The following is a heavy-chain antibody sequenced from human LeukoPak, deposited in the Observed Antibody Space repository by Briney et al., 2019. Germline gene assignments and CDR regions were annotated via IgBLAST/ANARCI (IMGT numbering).Heavy chain of an antibody. CDR3: ARSLYCSGGSCYSGNWFDP. CDR2: ISYDGSNK. Sequence: AGGSLRLSCAASGFTFSSYAMHWVRQAPGKGLEWVAVISYDGSNKYYAGSVKGRFTISRDNSKNTLYLQMNSLRAEDTAVYYCARSLYCSGGSCYSGNWFDPWGQGTLVTVSS. D-gene: IGHD2-15*01. CDR1: GFTFSSYA. V-gene: IGHV3-30-3*01. J-gene: IGHJ5*02.